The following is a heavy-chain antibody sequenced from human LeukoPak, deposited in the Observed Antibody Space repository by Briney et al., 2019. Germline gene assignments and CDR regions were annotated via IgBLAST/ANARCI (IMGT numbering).Heavy chain of an antibody. CDR3: AILEYYDFWSGYFDY. D-gene: IGHD3-3*01. CDR1: GGSISSSSYY. V-gene: IGHV4-39*01. Sequence: KPSETLSLTXTVSGGSISSSSYYWGWIRQPPGKGLEWIGSIYYSGSTYYNPSLKSRVTISVDTSKNQFSLKLSSVTAADTAVYYCAILEYYDFWSGYFDYWGQGTLVTVSS. CDR2: IYYSGST. J-gene: IGHJ4*02.